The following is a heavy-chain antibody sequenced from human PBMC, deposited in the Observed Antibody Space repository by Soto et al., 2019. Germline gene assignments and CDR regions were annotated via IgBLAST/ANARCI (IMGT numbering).Heavy chain of an antibody. D-gene: IGHD1-7*01. V-gene: IGHV4-34*01. Sequence: SETLSLTCAVYGGSFSTYYWSWIRQPPGKGLEWIGEINHRGSTNYNPSLKSRVTISVDTSKNQFSLKLSSVTAADRAVYYCARGLNWNYGAFDYWGQGTLVTVSS. CDR1: GGSFSTYY. CDR3: ARGLNWNYGAFDY. CDR2: INHRGST. J-gene: IGHJ4*02.